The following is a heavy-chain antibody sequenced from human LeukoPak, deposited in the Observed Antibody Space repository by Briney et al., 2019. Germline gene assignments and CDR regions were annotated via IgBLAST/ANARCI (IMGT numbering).Heavy chain of an antibody. Sequence: SETLSLTCTVSGGSISSYYWSWIRQPPGKGLEWIGYIQYSGSTNYNPSLKSRVTISVDTSKNQFSLKLGSVTAADTAVYYCARVSWFPGTSYYYMDVWGKGTKVTVSS. CDR2: IQYSGST. V-gene: IGHV4-59*01. D-gene: IGHD1-1*01. CDR3: ARVSWFPGTSYYYMDV. CDR1: GGSISSYY. J-gene: IGHJ6*03.